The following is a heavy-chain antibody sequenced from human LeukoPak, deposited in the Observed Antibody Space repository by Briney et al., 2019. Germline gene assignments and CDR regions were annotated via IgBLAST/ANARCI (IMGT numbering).Heavy chain of an antibody. D-gene: IGHD6-19*01. J-gene: IGHJ4*02. Sequence: KTSETLSLTCTVSGGSISSYYWSWIRQPPGKGLEWIGYIYYSGSTNYNPSPKSRATISVDTSKNQFSLKLSSVTAADTAVYYCARTIAVAGTNYFDYWGQGTLVTVSS. V-gene: IGHV4-59*01. CDR1: GGSISSYY. CDR3: ARTIAVAGTNYFDY. CDR2: IYYSGST.